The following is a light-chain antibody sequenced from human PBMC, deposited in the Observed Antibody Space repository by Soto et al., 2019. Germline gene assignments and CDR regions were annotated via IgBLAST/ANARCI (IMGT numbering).Light chain of an antibody. V-gene: IGLV1-44*01. Sequence: QSVLTQPSSASGTPGQTVTISCSGTSSNIGTNTVNWYRQVPGTAPKLLIFNDNVRPSGVPGRFSGSRSGTSASLAINGLQSEDEADYHCAAWDGSLNVVLLGGGTKLTVL. CDR3: AAWDGSLNVVL. CDR1: SSNIGTNT. J-gene: IGLJ2*01. CDR2: NDN.